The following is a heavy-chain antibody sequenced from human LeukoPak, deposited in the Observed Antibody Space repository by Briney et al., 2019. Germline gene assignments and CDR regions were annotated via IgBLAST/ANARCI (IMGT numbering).Heavy chain of an antibody. CDR2: INTNTGNP. D-gene: IGHD1-7*01. Sequence: ASVKVSCKASGYTFTSYAMNWVRQAPGQGLEWMGWINTNTGNPTYAQGFTGRFVFSLDTSVSTAYLQISSLKAEDTAVYYCARASMELRYPSNWFDPWGQGTLVTVSS. CDR1: GYTFTSYA. V-gene: IGHV7-4-1*02. CDR3: ARASMELRYPSNWFDP. J-gene: IGHJ5*02.